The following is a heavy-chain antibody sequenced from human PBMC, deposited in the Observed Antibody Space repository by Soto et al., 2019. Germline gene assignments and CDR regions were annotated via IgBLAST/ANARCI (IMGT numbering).Heavy chain of an antibody. V-gene: IGHV3-23*01. D-gene: IGHD3-22*01. CDR2: ISGRGGVT. CDR1: GFTFRNQD. J-gene: IGHJ4*02. CDR3: AKDRQFRSYYESAGHYND. Sequence: EVQLLESGGGLVHPGGSLRLTCVGSGFTFRNQDMRWVRQAPGKGLEWVSGISGRGGVTYYADSVKGRFTISRDNYKNTLYLQMNNLRANDTAVYYCAKDRQFRSYYESAGHYNDWGQGTLVTVSS.